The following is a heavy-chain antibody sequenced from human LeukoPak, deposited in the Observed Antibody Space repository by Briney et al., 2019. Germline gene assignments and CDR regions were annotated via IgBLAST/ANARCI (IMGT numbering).Heavy chain of an antibody. V-gene: IGHV3-7*01. CDR1: GFSFVDFY. Sequence: GGSLSLPRDPSGFSFVDFYMSWVRQAPGKGLEWVANIDAAGKDKYYADSVKGRFTISRDNTENSLYLDMTSLRAEDTATYFCAGARPGVVDNYFEYGGQGIVVAVSS. J-gene: IGHJ4*02. CDR2: IDAAGKDK. D-gene: IGHD6-6*01. CDR3: AGARPGVVDNYFEY.